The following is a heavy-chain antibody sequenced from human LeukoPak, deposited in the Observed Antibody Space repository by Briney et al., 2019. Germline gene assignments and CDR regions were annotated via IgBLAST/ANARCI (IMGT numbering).Heavy chain of an antibody. CDR2: IRYDGSNK. Sequence: GGSLRLSCAASGFTFSSYGMHWVRQAPGKGLEWVAFIRYDGSNKYYADTVKGRFTISRDNSKNTLYLQMNSLRAEDTAVYYCATLYDRDSSSWYGFNAFDIWGQGTMVTVSS. CDR1: GFTFSSYG. J-gene: IGHJ3*02. V-gene: IGHV3-30*02. D-gene: IGHD6-13*01. CDR3: ATLYDRDSSSWYGFNAFDI.